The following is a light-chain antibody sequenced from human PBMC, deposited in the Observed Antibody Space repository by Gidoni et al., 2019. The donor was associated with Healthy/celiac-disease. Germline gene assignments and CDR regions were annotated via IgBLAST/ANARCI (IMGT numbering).Light chain of an antibody. CDR2: GAS. J-gene: IGKJ1*01. CDR3: QQYGSSWT. Sequence: EIVLTQSPGTLSLSPGERATLSCRASQSVNSSYLAWYQQKPGQAPRLLIYGASSRATGIPDRFSGSGFGTDFTLTISRLEPEDFAVYYCQQYGSSWTFGQGTKVEIK. V-gene: IGKV3-20*01. CDR1: QSVNSSY.